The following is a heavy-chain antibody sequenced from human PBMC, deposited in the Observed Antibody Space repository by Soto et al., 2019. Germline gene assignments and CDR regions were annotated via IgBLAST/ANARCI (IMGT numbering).Heavy chain of an antibody. J-gene: IGHJ4*02. CDR1: GLTFRTYG. CDR3: ARGRVAGGGIDL. CDR2: ICYYESNN. D-gene: IGHD6-19*01. V-gene: IGHV3-33*01. Sequence: VQLVKSGGGVVQPGRSLRLSSAASGLTFRTYGMYWVRQAPGKGLEWVAVICYYESNNYYADYVKGRLTISRANSENTVYVQMNRLGGEDTAVFYWARGRVAGGGIDLWGQGTLVIVSS.